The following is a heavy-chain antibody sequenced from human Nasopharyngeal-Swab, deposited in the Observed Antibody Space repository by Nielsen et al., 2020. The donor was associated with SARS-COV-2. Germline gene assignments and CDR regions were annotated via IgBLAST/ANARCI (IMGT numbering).Heavy chain of an antibody. CDR1: GFTFDDYA. Sequence: SLRLSCAASGFTFDDYAMHWVRQAPGKGLEWVSGISSNSGRIAYADSVKGRFTISRDNAKNSLYLQMNSLRAEDTAFYYCAKDTSWGSVITLAAFDIWGQGTVVTVSS. CDR3: AKDTSWGSVITLAAFDI. V-gene: IGHV3-9*01. D-gene: IGHD3-10*01. CDR2: ISSNSGRI. J-gene: IGHJ3*02.